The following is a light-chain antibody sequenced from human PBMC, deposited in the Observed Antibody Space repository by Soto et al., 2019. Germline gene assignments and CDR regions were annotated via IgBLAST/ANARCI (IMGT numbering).Light chain of an antibody. V-gene: IGLV2-14*03. J-gene: IGLJ2*01. CDR3: SSYTSSSTVV. CDR1: SSDVGGQDY. CDR2: DVT. Sequence: QSALTQPASVSGSPEQSIIISCTGTSSDVGGQDYVSWYQQHPGKAPKLLIYDVTLRPSGISYRFSGSKSANTASLTISGLQAEDEADYYCSSYTSSSTVVFGGGTKLTVL.